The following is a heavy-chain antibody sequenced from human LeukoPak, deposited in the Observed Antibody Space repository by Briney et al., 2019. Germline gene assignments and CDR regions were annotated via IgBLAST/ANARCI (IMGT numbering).Heavy chain of an antibody. CDR1: GASISSHS. J-gene: IGHJ4*02. D-gene: IGHD1-26*01. V-gene: IGHV4-59*11. Sequence: SETLSLTCTVSGASISSHSWSWIRQPPGKGLEWIGYIFYSGSLNYNPSLKSRVAISVDTSKDQFSLRLTSVTAADTAVYFCARGGGYSGSSFDYWGQGTLVTVSS. CDR3: ARGGGYSGSSFDY. CDR2: IFYSGSL.